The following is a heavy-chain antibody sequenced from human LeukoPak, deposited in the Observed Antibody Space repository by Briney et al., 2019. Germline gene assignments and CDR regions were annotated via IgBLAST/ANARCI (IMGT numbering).Heavy chain of an antibody. Sequence: SETLSLTCAVSGGYISSYYWGWIRQPPGKGLEWIGSIYYSGFTYYHPSLNSRVTISVDTSKNQFSLELTSVTAADTAVYYCARGRPYSGRIDYWGQGTLVTVSS. V-gene: IGHV4-39*01. J-gene: IGHJ4*02. CDR1: GGYISSYY. D-gene: IGHD1-26*01. CDR2: IYYSGFT. CDR3: ARGRPYSGRIDY.